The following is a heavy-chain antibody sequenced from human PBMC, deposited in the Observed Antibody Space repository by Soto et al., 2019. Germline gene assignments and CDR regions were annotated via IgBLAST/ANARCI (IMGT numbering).Heavy chain of an antibody. CDR3: ARAKNWYSSGWYLDY. CDR2: ISYDGSNK. CDR1: GFTFSSYA. Sequence: QVQLVESGGGVVQPARSLRLSCAASGFTFSSYAMHWVRQAPGKGLEWVAVISYDGSNKYYADSVKGRFTISRDNSKNTLYLQMNSLRAEDTAVYYCARAKNWYSSGWYLDYWGQGTLVTVSS. D-gene: IGHD6-19*01. V-gene: IGHV3-30-3*01. J-gene: IGHJ4*02.